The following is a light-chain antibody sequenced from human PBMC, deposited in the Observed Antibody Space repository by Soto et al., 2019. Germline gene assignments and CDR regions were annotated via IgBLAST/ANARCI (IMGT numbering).Light chain of an antibody. J-gene: IGKJ4*01. CDR3: QQSYGTPLT. V-gene: IGKV1-39*01. CDR2: AAS. Sequence: DIEMTQSPSSLSASVGDRVTITCRASQSISSYLNWYQQKPGKAPKLLIYAASSLQSGVPSRFSGSGSGTDFTLTISSLQPEDFATYYCQQSYGTPLTFGAGTKVDIK. CDR1: QSISSY.